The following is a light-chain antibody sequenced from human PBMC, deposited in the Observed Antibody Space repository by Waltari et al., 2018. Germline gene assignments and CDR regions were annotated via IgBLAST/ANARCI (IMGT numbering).Light chain of an antibody. CDR2: RDD. Sequence: QSVLTQPPSVSGAPGQSVTISCTGSSSNIGAGYDVHWYQQIPGSAPKVLIYRDDNRPSGVPGRFAGSKAGTSASLSVTGLHVEDEADYFCQSYDRDLNAVLFGGGTKLTVL. V-gene: IGLV1-40*01. J-gene: IGLJ2*01. CDR1: SSNIGAGYD. CDR3: QSYDRDLNAVL.